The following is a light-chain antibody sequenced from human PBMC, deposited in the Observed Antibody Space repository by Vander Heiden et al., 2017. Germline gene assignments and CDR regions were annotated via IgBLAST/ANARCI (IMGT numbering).Light chain of an antibody. V-gene: IGLV3-1*01. CDR2: QDS. CDR3: QAWDSSHVV. CDR1: KLGDKY. J-gene: IGLJ2*01. Sequence: SYELTQPPSVSVSPGQTASITCSGDKLGDKYACWYQQKPGQSLVLVIYQDSKRPSGIPERFSGSNSGNTATLTISGTQAMDEDDYYCQAWDSSHVVFGGGTKLTVL.